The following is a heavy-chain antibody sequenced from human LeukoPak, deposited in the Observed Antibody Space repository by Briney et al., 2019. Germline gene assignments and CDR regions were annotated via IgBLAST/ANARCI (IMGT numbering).Heavy chain of an antibody. CDR1: GESFSGYY. CDR2: INHSGST. Sequence: SETLSLTCAVYGESFSGYYWSWIRQPPGKGLEWIGEINHSGSTNYNPSLKSRVTISVDTSKNQFSLKLSSVTAADTAVYYCARGVARTYYSDTSGYAAADYWGQGTLVTVST. V-gene: IGHV4-34*01. CDR3: ARGVARTYYSDTSGYAAADY. J-gene: IGHJ4*02. D-gene: IGHD3-22*01.